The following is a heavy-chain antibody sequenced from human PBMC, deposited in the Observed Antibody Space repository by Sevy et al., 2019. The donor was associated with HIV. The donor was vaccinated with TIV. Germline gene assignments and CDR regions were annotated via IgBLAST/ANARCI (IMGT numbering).Heavy chain of an antibody. CDR2: IDTDGSDT. CDR3: VRDRPCPKHYMDF. Sequence: GGSLRLSCVASGFIFSTDWMHWVRQAPGKGLVWVSRIDTDGSDTSYADSVKGRFTISRDNAKNTLYLQMNSLRAEDTAVYYCVRDRPCPKHYMDFWGKGTTVTGSS. CDR1: GFIFSTDW. V-gene: IGHV3-74*01. J-gene: IGHJ6*03.